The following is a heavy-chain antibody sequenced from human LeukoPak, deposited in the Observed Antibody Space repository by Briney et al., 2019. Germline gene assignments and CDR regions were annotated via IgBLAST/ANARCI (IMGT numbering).Heavy chain of an antibody. Sequence: SETLSLTCTVSGGSISSYYSSWIRQPAGKGLEWIGRIYTSGSTNYNPSLKSRVTISVDTSKNQFSLKLSSVTAADTAVYYCARYRSSSSWSYYYYMDVWGKGTTVTVSS. CDR2: IYTSGST. CDR1: GGSISSYY. V-gene: IGHV4-4*07. J-gene: IGHJ6*03. CDR3: ARYRSSSSWSYYYYMDV. D-gene: IGHD6-6*01.